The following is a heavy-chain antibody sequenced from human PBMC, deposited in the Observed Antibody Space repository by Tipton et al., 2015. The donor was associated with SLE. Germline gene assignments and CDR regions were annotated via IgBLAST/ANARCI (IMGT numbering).Heavy chain of an antibody. CDR3: AREDCSGAGCYYDS. Sequence: TLSLTCTVSGGSISGSNYYWDWIRQPPGKGPEWIGRITNNGNTYYIPSLQSRVTMSVDTSKNRFSLNLSSVTAADTAVYYCAREDCSGAGCYYDSWGQGTLVTVSS. D-gene: IGHD2-15*01. J-gene: IGHJ4*02. CDR1: GGSISGSNYY. V-gene: IGHV4-39*02. CDR2: ITNNGNT.